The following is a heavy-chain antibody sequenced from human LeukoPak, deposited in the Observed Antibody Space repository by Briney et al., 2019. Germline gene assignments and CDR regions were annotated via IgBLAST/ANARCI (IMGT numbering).Heavy chain of an antibody. CDR2: ISYDGSNK. Sequence: GGSLRLSCAASGFTLSSYAIHWARQAPGKGLEWVAVISYDGSNKYYADSVKGRFTISRDTSNNTLYLQMNSLRAEDTAVYYCARDKYQLLWRGGILDYWGQGTLVTVSS. CDR1: GFTLSSYA. CDR3: ARDKYQLLWRGGILDY. V-gene: IGHV3-30*04. J-gene: IGHJ4*02. D-gene: IGHD2-2*01.